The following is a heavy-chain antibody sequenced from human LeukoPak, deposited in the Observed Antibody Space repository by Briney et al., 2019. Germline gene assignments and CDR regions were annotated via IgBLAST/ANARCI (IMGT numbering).Heavy chain of an antibody. V-gene: IGHV3-33*01. CDR1: GFTFSSYG. D-gene: IGHD4-17*01. Sequence: GGSLRLSCAASGFTFSSYGMHWVRQAPGKGLEWVAVIWYDGSNKYYADSVKGRFTISRDNSKNTLYLQMNSLRAEDTAVYYCARDQYGDYGPFDYYYGMDVWGQGTTVTVSS. J-gene: IGHJ6*02. CDR3: ARDQYGDYGPFDYYYGMDV. CDR2: IWYDGSNK.